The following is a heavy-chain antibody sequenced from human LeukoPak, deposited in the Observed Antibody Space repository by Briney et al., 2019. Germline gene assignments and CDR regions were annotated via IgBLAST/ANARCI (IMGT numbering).Heavy chain of an antibody. J-gene: IGHJ4*02. Sequence: GGSPRLSCVASGFTFSSYAMSWVRQAPGKGLEWVSAISGSGGSTYYADSVKGRFTISRDNSKNTLYLQMNSLRAEDTAVYYCAKDSPLSFPSGSYDYWGQGTLVTVSS. CDR2: ISGSGGST. CDR1: GFTFSSYA. V-gene: IGHV3-23*01. CDR3: AKDSPLSFPSGSYDY. D-gene: IGHD1-26*01.